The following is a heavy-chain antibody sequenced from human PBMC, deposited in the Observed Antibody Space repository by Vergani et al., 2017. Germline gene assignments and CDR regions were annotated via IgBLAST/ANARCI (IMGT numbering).Heavy chain of an antibody. V-gene: IGHV4-59*01. Sequence: QVQLQESGPGLVKPSETLSLTCTASGGSISSYYWSWIRQPPGKGLEWIGYIYYSGSTNYNPSLKSRVTISVDTSKNQYSLKLGTVTAADTAVYYCARGRVCSSGMDVWGQGTTVTVSS. CDR3: ARGRVCSSGMDV. D-gene: IGHD3-10*02. CDR2: IYYSGST. J-gene: IGHJ6*02. CDR1: GGSISSYY.